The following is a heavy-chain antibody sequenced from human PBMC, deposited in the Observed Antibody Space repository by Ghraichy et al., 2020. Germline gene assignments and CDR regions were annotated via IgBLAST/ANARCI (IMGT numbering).Heavy chain of an antibody. V-gene: IGHV4-59*01. CDR1: GDSISSNY. CDR2: IYYSGST. D-gene: IGHD3-22*01. Sequence: SETLSLTCTVSGDSISSNYWSWIRQPPGKGLEWIGYIYYSGSTDYNPSLKSRVTISVDTSKNQFSLKLRSVTAADTAVYYCARVYDSSGYYPGYYYYGMDVWGQGTTVTVS. J-gene: IGHJ6*02. CDR3: ARVYDSSGYYPGYYYYGMDV.